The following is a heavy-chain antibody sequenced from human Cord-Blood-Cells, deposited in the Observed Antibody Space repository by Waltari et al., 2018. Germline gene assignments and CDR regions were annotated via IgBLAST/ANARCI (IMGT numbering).Heavy chain of an antibody. J-gene: IGHJ4*02. CDR3: ARWFSGSYYFDY. CDR2: INHSGST. V-gene: IGHV4-34*01. D-gene: IGHD3-10*01. Sequence: QVQLQQWGAGLLKPSETLSLTCAVYGGSFSGYYWSWIRKPPGKGLEWIGEINHSGSTNDPPAPKRRDTRSVYTSKNQFSLKLSSVTAADTAVYYCARWFSGSYYFDYWGQGTLVTVSS. CDR1: GGSFSGYY.